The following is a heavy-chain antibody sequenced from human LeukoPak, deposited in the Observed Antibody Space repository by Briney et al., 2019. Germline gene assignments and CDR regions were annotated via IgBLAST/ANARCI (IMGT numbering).Heavy chain of an antibody. J-gene: IGHJ4*02. V-gene: IGHV4-4*02. CDR2: IYHSGST. CDR3: ATKGIAAAGDY. Sequence: SETLSLTCAVSGGSISSSNWWSWVRQPPGKGLEWIGEIYHSGSTNYNPSLKSRVTISVGKSKNQFSLKLSSVTAADTAVYYCATKGIAAAGDYWGQGTLVTVSS. CDR1: GGSISSSNW. D-gene: IGHD6-13*01.